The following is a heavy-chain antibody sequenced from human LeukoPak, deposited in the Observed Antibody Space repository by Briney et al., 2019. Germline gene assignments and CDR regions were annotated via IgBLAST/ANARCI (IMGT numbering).Heavy chain of an antibody. V-gene: IGHV4-39*07. CDR3: ASGQDAFDI. D-gene: IGHD3/OR15-3a*01. J-gene: IGHJ3*02. CDR1: GGSISSSSYY. Sequence: SETLSLTCTVSGGSISSSSYYWGWIRQPPGKGLEWIGEINHSGSTNYNPSLKSRVTISVDTSKNQFSLKLSSVTAADTAVYYCASGQDAFDIWGQGTMVTVSS. CDR2: INHSGST.